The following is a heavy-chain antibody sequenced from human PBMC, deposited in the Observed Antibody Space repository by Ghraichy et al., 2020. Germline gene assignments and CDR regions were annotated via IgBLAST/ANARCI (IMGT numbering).Heavy chain of an antibody. J-gene: IGHJ4*02. D-gene: IGHD3-10*01. CDR2: VSYDGRSK. CDR3: ARDGGVYGSGNRDY. CDR1: GLTFSSHG. Sequence: GGSLRLSCAASGLTFSSHGMHWVRQPPGKGLEWVALVSYDGRSKHYADSVKGRFTVSRDNSKNTLYLQMDSLRPGDTAMYFCARDGGVYGSGNRDYWGQGTLVTVSS. V-gene: IGHV3-30*04.